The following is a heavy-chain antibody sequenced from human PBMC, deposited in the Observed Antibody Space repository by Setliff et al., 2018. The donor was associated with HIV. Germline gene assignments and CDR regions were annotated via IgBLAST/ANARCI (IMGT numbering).Heavy chain of an antibody. CDR2: INPSGGST. V-gene: IGHV1-46*01. J-gene: IGHJ4*02. CDR1: GYTFTSYY. Sequence: ASVKVSCKASGYTFTSYYMHWVRQAPGQGLEWMGIINPSGGSTSYAQKFQGRVTMTGDTSTSTVYMELTRLRSEDTAVYYCARDPSIGQLGDYWGQGTLVTVSS. D-gene: IGHD6-6*01. CDR3: ARDPSIGQLGDY.